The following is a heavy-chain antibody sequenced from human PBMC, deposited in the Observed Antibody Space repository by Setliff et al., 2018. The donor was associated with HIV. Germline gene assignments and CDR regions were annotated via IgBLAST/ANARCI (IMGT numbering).Heavy chain of an antibody. CDR1: GYIFTNYG. J-gene: IGHJ4*02. CDR3: ARVPGARPYYYYFRDGSNDFDY. V-gene: IGHV1-18*01. CDR2: ISADNGNT. Sequence: GASVKVSCKASGYIFTNYGITWVRQAPGQGLEWMGWISADNGNTNYAQKLQGRVTMTTDTSTSAADMELRSLRSDDTAVYYCARVPGARPYYYYFRDGSNDFDYWGQGTLVTVSS. D-gene: IGHD1-26*01.